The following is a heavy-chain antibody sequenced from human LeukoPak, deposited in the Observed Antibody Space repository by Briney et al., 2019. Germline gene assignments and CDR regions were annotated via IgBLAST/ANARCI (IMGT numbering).Heavy chain of an antibody. CDR1: EHTFTGSF. CDR3: ARAPASTWGSGPFAFEY. J-gene: IGHJ4*02. V-gene: IGHV1-2*02. CDR2: ISPSGGGT. D-gene: IGHD3-10*01. Sequence: GASVKVSCKAPEHTFTGSFIHWVRQAPGQGLELMGWISPSGGGTNYARTFQDRATMTRDTSINTVYMELTRLTSDDTAVYYCARAPASTWGSGPFAFEYWGQGTLVTVSS.